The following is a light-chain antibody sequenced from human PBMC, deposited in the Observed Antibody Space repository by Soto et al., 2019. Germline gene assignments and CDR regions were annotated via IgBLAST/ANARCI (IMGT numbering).Light chain of an antibody. V-gene: IGKV3-20*01. CDR3: QHYGSALFT. J-gene: IGKJ3*01. Sequence: EIVLTQSPGTLSLSPGERATVSCRASQSFSSSYLAWYQQKPGQAPRLLIYGASSRATGIPDRFSGSGSGTDFTLSISSLEPEDCAVYYCQHYGSALFTFGPGTKVDVK. CDR1: QSFSSSY. CDR2: GAS.